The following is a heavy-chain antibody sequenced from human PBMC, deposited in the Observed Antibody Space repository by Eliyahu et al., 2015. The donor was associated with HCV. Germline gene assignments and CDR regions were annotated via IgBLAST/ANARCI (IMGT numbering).Heavy chain of an antibody. J-gene: IGHJ5*02. CDR3: ASGGGGIAVAGTGGWFDP. V-gene: IGHV4-59*01. CDR1: GGSITTYY. D-gene: IGHD6-19*01. Sequence: QVQLQESGPGLVKPSETLSLTCTVSGGSITTYYWGWIRQPPGKGLEWIGDIHYSGSTNYNPSLKSRVTISVDTXKNQFSLNLTSVTAADTAVYYCASGGGGIAVAGTGGWFDPWGQGTLVTVSS. CDR2: IHYSGST.